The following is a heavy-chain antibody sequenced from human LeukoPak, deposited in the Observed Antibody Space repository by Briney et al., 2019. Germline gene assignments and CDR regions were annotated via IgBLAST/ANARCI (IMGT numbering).Heavy chain of an antibody. V-gene: IGHV4-38-2*02. CDR1: GYSISSGYY. CDR3: ARAIVVVPAAPTHYFDY. Sequence: NPSETLSLTCTVSGYSISSGYYWGWIRQPPGKGLEWIGSIYHSGSTYYNPSLKSRVTISVDTSKNQFSLKLSSVTAADTAVYYCARAIVVVPAAPTHYFDYWGQGTLATVSS. CDR2: IYHSGST. J-gene: IGHJ4*02. D-gene: IGHD2-2*01.